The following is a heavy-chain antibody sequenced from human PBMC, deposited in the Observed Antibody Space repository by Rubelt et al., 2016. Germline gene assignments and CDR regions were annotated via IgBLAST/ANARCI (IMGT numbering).Heavy chain of an antibody. CDR2: IDPSDSYA. D-gene: IGHD6-19*01. Sequence: IFTNYWITWVRQMPGKGLEWMGRIDPSDSYANYSPSFQRHVTMSVDESITTAYLQWSSLKASDTAVYYCARLIPGYTSAWELDPWGQGTLVTVSS. CDR1: IFTNYW. J-gene: IGHJ5*02. V-gene: IGHV5-10-1*01. CDR3: ARLIPGYTSAWELDP.